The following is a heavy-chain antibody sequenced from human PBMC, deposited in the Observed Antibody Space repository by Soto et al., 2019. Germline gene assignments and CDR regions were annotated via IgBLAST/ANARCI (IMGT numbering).Heavy chain of an antibody. J-gene: IGHJ6*02. Sequence: SETLSLTCTASGFSISGSSRNWIRQSPGKGLEWVCSICSSGSYKHNPASQNGVTMSTDTSKNQVSLNVNSVTAADTAVYYCARGYYGAGNYYNPTLGMDVWGQGTTVTVSS. CDR2: ICSSGSY. CDR3: ARGYYGAGNYYNPTLGMDV. CDR1: GFSISGSS. D-gene: IGHD3-10*01. V-gene: IGHV4-59*01.